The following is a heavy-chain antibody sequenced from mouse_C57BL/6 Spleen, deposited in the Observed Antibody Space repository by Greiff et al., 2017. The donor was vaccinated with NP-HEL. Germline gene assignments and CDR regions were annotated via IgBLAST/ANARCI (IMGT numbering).Heavy chain of an antibody. CDR2: IWSGGST. D-gene: IGHD1-2*01. CDR3: ARNKDYDGSFDV. J-gene: IGHJ1*03. Sequence: QVQLKESGPGLVQPSQSLSITCTVSGFSLTSYGVHWVRQSPGTGLEWLGVIWSGGSTDYNAAFISRLSISKDNSKSQVFFKMNSLQADDTAIYYCARNKDYDGSFDVWGTGTTVTVSS. V-gene: IGHV2-2*01. CDR1: GFSLTSYG.